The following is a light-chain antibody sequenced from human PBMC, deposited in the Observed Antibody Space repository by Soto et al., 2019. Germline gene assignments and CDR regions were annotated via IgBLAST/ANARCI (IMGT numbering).Light chain of an antibody. CDR1: SSNIETNP. J-gene: IGLJ2*01. Sequence: QSVLTQPPSVSAAPGQKVTISCSGASSNIETNPVSWYRHLPGTFPKLLIHNDDKRPSGVPDRFSGSKSGTSATLGITGLQTGDEADYYCGTWDASLSAGVFGGGTKLTVL. CDR2: NDD. V-gene: IGLV1-51*01. CDR3: GTWDASLSAGV.